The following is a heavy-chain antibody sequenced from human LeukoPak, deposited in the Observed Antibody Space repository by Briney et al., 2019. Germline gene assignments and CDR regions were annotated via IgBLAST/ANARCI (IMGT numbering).Heavy chain of an antibody. CDR2: IYYSGST. J-gene: IGHJ5*02. V-gene: IGHV4-59*01. CDR1: GGSISSYY. Sequence: SETLSLTCTVSGGSISSYYWSWIRQPPGKGLEWIGYIYYSGSTNYNPSLKSRVTISVDTSKNQFSLKLSSVTAADTAVYRYCSSTSCYRGKNGYWFDPWGQGTLVTVSS. CDR3: CSSTSCYRGKNGYWFDP. D-gene: IGHD2-2*01.